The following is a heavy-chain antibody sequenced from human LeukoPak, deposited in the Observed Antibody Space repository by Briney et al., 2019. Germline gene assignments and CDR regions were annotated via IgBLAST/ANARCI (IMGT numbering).Heavy chain of an antibody. CDR2: IIGGGGST. V-gene: IGHV3-23*01. CDR1: GFPFSSHG. J-gene: IGHJ4*02. CDR3: AHGAMYQLDY. Sequence: GVSLRLSCAASGFPFSSHGMSWVRQAPGKGLEWVSGIIGGGGSTYYADSVKGRFTISGDNSRNTLFLQMNSLRAEDTAVYYCAHGAMYQLDYWGQGTLVTVSS. D-gene: IGHD2-2*01.